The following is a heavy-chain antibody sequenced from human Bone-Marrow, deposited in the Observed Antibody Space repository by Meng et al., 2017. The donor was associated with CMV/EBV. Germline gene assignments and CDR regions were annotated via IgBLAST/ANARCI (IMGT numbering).Heavy chain of an antibody. D-gene: IGHD1-26*01. CDR2: VNPNSGKT. V-gene: IGHV1-8*01. J-gene: IGHJ3*02. CDR1: GYSFTSYD. CDR3: VRSRWELGGGAFDI. Sequence: ASVKVSCKASGYSFTSYDINWVRQATGQGLEWMGWVNPNSGKTGYAQKFQGRVTMTRYTSISTAYMELSSLGSEDTAVYYCVRSRWELGGGAFDIWGQGTTVTVSS.